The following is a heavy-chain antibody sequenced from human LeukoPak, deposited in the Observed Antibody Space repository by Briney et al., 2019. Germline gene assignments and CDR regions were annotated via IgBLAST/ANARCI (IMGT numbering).Heavy chain of an antibody. CDR3: ARCSGSSTYHSDDY. CDR2: ISSKSRYI. V-gene: IGHV3-21*01. J-gene: IGHJ4*02. CDR1: GLTFSKAW. Sequence: PGGSLRLSCAVSGLTFSKAWMSWVRQAPGKGLEWVSSISSKSRYIYYADSVKGRFTISRDNAKNSLSLQMNSLRAEDTAVYYCARCSGSSTYHSDDYWGRGTLATVSS. D-gene: IGHD2-15*01.